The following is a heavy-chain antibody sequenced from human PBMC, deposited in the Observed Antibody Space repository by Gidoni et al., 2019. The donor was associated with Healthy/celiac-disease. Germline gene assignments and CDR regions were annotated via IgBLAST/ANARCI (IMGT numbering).Heavy chain of an antibody. V-gene: IGHV3-48*04. Sequence: EVQLVESGGGLVQPGGSLRLSCAASGFTFSSYSMNWVRQAPGKGLEWVSYISSSSSTIYYADSVKGRFTISRDNAKNSLYLQMNSLRAEDTAVYYCARGLGSSGFHREPYYFDYWGQGTLVTVSS. J-gene: IGHJ4*02. CDR3: ARGLGSSGFHREPYYFDY. CDR1: GFTFSSYS. CDR2: ISSSSSTI. D-gene: IGHD3-22*01.